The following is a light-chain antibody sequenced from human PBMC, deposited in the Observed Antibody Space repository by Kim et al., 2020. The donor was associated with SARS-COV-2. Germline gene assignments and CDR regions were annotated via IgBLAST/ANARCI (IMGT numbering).Light chain of an antibody. CDR1: KLGNKY. CDR2: QDN. V-gene: IGLV3-1*01. CDR3: LTWDSHTAI. Sequence: SYELTQPPSVSVSPGQTASISCSGNKLGNKYACWYQQKPGQSPVLVIYQDNRRGSGIPERFSGSNSGNTVTLTISGTQTMDEADYYCLTWDSHTAIFGGG. J-gene: IGLJ2*01.